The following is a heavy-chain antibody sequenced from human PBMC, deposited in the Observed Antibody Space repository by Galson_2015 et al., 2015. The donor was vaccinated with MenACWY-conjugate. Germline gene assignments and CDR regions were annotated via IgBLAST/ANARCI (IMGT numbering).Heavy chain of an antibody. CDR2: IYHSGST. V-gene: IGHV4-4*02. CDR1: GGSISSSNW. CDR3: ARRGPGSDFWSGYYSFDY. J-gene: IGHJ4*02. Sequence: ETLSLTCAVSGGSISSSNWWSWVRPPPGKGLEWIGEIYHSGSTNYNPSLKSRVSISVDKSKNQFSLKLSSVTAADTAVYYCARRGPGSDFWSGYYSFDYWGRGTLVTVSS. D-gene: IGHD3-3*01.